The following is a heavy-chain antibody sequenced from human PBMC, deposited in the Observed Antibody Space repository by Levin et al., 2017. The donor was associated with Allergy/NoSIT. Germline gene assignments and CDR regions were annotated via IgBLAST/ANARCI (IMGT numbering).Heavy chain of an antibody. V-gene: IGHV3-48*03. D-gene: IGHD3-10*01. CDR3: ARLAYYYASGSFSGWFDP. J-gene: IGHJ5*02. CDR1: GFNFSNYE. Sequence: GGSLRLSCAASGFNFSNYEMNWVRQAPGKGLEWVSYISLSGRSIYYADSVKGRFSISRDNARNSLYLQLNSLRAETTAVYYCARLAYYYASGSFSGWFDPWGQGTLVTVSS. CDR2: ISLSGRSI.